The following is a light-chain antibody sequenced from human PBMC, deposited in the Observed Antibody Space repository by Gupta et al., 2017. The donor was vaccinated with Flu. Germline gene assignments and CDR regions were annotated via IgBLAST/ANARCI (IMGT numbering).Light chain of an antibody. CDR3: QQVYTFPRT. V-gene: IGKV1-12*01. Sequence: GDRVTITCRASQGISGWLAWYQQEPGKAPKLLISDVSILQSGVPSRFSGTGSGTDFTLTISSLQPEDFATYYCQQVYTFPRTFGQGTKLEIK. CDR1: QGISGW. CDR2: DVS. J-gene: IGKJ2*01.